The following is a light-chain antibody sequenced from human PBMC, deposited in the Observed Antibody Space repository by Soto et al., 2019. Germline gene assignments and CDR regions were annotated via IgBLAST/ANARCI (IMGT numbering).Light chain of an antibody. J-gene: IGLJ1*01. CDR2: SNN. Sequence: QSVLTQPPSASGTPGQRVTISCSGSSSNIGRNIVNWYQQFPGTAPKLLIYSNNQRPSGVPDRFSASKSATSASLAISGLQSEDEADYYSAAWGDSLSSYYVFGTGTKLTVL. V-gene: IGLV1-44*01. CDR1: SSNIGRNI. CDR3: AAWGDSLSSYYV.